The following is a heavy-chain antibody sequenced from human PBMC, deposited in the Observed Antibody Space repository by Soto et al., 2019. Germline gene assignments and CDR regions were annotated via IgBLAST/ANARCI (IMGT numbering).Heavy chain of an antibody. V-gene: IGHV3-15*01. D-gene: IGHD2-2*01. CDR3: TTEAYVVVPAAMPSGSDP. J-gene: IGHJ5*02. CDR2: IKSKTDGGTT. CDR1: GFTFSNAW. Sequence: GGSLRLSCAASGFTFSNAWMSWVRQAPGKGLEWVGRIKSKTDGGTTDYAGPVKGRFTISRDDSKNTLYLQMKSLKTEDTAVYYCTTEAYVVVPAAMPSGSDPWGQGTLVTVSS.